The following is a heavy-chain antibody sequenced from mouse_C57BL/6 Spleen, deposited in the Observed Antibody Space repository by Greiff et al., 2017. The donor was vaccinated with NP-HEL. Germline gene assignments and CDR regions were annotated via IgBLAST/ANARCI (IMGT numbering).Heavy chain of an antibody. D-gene: IGHD4-1*01. CDR1: GYTFTSYW. V-gene: IGHV1-64*01. J-gene: IGHJ3*01. Sequence: VKLQQPGAELVKPGASVKLSCKASGYTFTSYWMHWVKQRPGQGLEWIGMIHPNSGSTNYNEKFKSKATLTVDKSSSTAYMQLSSLTSEDSAVYYCAREGTGPPFAYWGQGTLVTVSA. CDR3: AREGTGPPFAY. CDR2: IHPNSGST.